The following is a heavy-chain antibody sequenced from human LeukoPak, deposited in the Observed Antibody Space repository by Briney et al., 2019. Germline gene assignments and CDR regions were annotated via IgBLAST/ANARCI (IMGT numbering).Heavy chain of an antibody. CDR2: ISYDGQNK. D-gene: IGHD6-13*01. V-gene: IGHV3-30*03. CDR3: ARERGSSSLLY. J-gene: IGHJ4*02. Sequence: GGSLRLSCAASGFMFSTYGMHWVRQAPGKGLEWVAVISYDGQNKYYGDSVRGRFTIARDNAKNSLYLQMNSLRAEDTAVYYCARERGSSSLLYWGQGTLATVSS. CDR1: GFMFSTYG.